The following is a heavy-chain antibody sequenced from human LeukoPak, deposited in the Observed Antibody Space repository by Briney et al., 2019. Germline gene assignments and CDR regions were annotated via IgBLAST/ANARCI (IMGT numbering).Heavy chain of an antibody. D-gene: IGHD3-9*01. V-gene: IGHV1-2*04. CDR3: ARGAIRYFDWLPSAEYFQH. CDR1: GYTFTGYY. CDR2: INPNSGGT. Sequence: ASVKVSCKASGYTFTGYYMHWVRQAPEQGLEWMGWINPNSGGTNYAQKFQGWVTMTRDTSISTAYMELSRLRSDDTAVYYCARGAIRYFDWLPSAEYFQHWGQGTLVTVSS. J-gene: IGHJ1*01.